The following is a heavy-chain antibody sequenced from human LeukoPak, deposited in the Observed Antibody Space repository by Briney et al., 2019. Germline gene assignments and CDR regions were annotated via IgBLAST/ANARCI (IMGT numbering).Heavy chain of an antibody. Sequence: SHTMSLTCTVSAGSVNSGAYYWSWIRQYPGKGLEWIGQIFFTGRTDYSPSLKSRLTISIDTSKNRFSMELGSVSVADTATYYCARDRASGMDFWGQGTLVTVSS. CDR1: AGSVNSGAYY. J-gene: IGHJ4*02. CDR2: IFFTGRT. CDR3: ARDRASGMDF. D-gene: IGHD3-10*01. V-gene: IGHV4-31*03.